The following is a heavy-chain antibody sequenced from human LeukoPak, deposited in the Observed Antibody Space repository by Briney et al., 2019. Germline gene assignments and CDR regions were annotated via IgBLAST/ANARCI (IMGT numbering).Heavy chain of an antibody. Sequence: PGRSLRLSCAASGFTFSSYDMHWVRQAPGKGLEWVALIWYDGSNKNYADSVKGRFTISRDNSKNTLFLQMSSLRAEDTAVYYCAREASDAFDIWGQGTMVTVSS. CDR3: AREASDAFDI. CDR1: GFTFSSYD. CDR2: IWYDGSNK. J-gene: IGHJ3*02. V-gene: IGHV3-33*01.